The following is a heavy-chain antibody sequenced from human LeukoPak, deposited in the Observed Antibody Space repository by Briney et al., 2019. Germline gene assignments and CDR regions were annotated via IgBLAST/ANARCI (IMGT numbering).Heavy chain of an antibody. Sequence: GGSLRLSCEASGFTFSTYNMNWVRQAPGKGLEWVSSITSSSSYVFYADSVKGRFTISRDNAKNSLYLQMNSLRAEDTAVYYCAELGITMIGGVWGKGTTVTISS. J-gene: IGHJ6*04. CDR1: GFTFSTYN. CDR2: ITSSSSYV. V-gene: IGHV3-21*01. CDR3: AELGITMIGGV. D-gene: IGHD3-10*02.